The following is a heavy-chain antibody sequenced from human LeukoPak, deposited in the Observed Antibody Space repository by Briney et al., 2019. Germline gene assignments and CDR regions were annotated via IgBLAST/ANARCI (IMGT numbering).Heavy chain of an antibody. Sequence: GGSLRLSCAASGFTFRDSSMNWVRQTPGKGLEWISYISSSSDAIYYADSVKGRFTISRDNPKNLLFLQINSLRVEDTAVYYCARETPRRGETRDGYRWGQGTLVTVSS. J-gene: IGHJ4*02. D-gene: IGHD5-24*01. CDR2: ISSSSDAI. CDR3: ARETPRRGETRDGYR. CDR1: GFTFRDSS. V-gene: IGHV3-48*04.